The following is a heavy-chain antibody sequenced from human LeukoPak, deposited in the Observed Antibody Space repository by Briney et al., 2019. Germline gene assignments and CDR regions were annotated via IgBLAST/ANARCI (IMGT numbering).Heavy chain of an antibody. CDR1: GFTFSSYA. CDR2: INWNGGST. CDR3: ARGEWDLRD. V-gene: IGHV3-20*04. D-gene: IGHD1-26*01. J-gene: IGHJ4*02. Sequence: GGSLRLSCAASGFTFSSYAMSWVRQAPGKGLEWVSGINWNGGSTGYVDSVKGRFTISRDNAKNVLFLQMNNLRAEDTAFYYCARGEWDLRDWGQGTLVIVSS.